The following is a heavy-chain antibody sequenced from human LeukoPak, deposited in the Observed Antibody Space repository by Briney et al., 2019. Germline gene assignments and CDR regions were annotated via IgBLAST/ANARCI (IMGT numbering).Heavy chain of an antibody. CDR3: ASELVVVPAAMSVLGAFDI. CDR1: GFTFSSYS. J-gene: IGHJ3*02. V-gene: IGHV3-21*01. D-gene: IGHD2-2*01. Sequence: GGSLRLSRAASGFTFSSYSMNWVRQAPGKGLEWVSSISSSSSYIYYADSVKGRFTISRDNAKNSLYLQMNSLRAEDTAVYYCASELVVVPAAMSVLGAFDIWGQGTMVTVSS. CDR2: ISSSSSYI.